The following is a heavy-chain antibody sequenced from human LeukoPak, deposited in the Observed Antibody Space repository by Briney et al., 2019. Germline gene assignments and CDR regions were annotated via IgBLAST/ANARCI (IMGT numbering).Heavy chain of an antibody. CDR2: INHSGST. D-gene: IGHD3-22*01. V-gene: IGHV4-34*01. CDR3: ARAGGDYYDRFSDY. CDR1: GGSFSGYY. J-gene: IGHJ4*02. Sequence: SETLSLTCAVYGGSFSGYYWSWIRQPPGKGLEWIGEINHSGSTNYNPSLKSRVTISVDTSKNQFSRKLSSVTAADTAVYYCARAGGDYYDRFSDYWGQGTLVTVSS.